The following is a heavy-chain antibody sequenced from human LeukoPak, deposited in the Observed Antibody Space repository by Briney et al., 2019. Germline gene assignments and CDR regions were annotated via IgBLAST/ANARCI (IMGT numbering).Heavy chain of an antibody. D-gene: IGHD2-2*01. V-gene: IGHV1-8*01. CDR2: MNTNSGNT. CDR1: GYTFTSYD. Sequence: ASVKVSCKASGYTFTSYDINWVRQATGQGLEWMGWMNTNSGNTGHALKFQGRLTMTRDTSTNTAYMELSSLRSEDTAVYYCARGGDIAVVPAAMVGPWGQGTLVTVSS. J-gene: IGHJ5*02. CDR3: ARGGDIAVVPAAMVGP.